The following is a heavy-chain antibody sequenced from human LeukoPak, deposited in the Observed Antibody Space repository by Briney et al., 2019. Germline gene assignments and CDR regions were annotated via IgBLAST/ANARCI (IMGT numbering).Heavy chain of an antibody. Sequence: SETLSLTCTVSGDSITAHYWSWIRQPPGKGLEYIGDVYYTGTTNYNPSLKSRVTMSVDTSKNQFSLRLTSVTAADTAVYYCAKFGTYPVHVSYSYYYMDVWGKGTTVTVSS. D-gene: IGHD1-26*01. V-gene: IGHV4-59*11. J-gene: IGHJ6*03. CDR1: GDSITAHY. CDR3: AKFGTYPVHVSYSYYYMDV. CDR2: VYYTGTT.